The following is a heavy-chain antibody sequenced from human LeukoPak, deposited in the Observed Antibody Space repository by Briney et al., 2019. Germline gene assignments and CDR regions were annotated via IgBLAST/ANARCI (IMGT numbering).Heavy chain of an antibody. V-gene: IGHV1-2*02. CDR2: ISPNSGDT. D-gene: IGHD3-3*01. J-gene: IGHJ4*02. Sequence: ASVKVSCKASGYTFSGYYMQWVRQAPGQGLEWMGWISPNSGDTHYAQKFQGRVTMTTDTSIGTAYMALSRLRSDDTAVYFCARGSLSDFWSGYYTYFDFWGQGTLVTVSS. CDR1: GYTFSGYY. CDR3: ARGSLSDFWSGYYTYFDF.